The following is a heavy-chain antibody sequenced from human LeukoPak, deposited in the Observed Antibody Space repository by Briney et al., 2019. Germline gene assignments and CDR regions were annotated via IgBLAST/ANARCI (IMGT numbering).Heavy chain of an antibody. CDR2: ISGSGGST. CDR1: GFTFSSYG. J-gene: IGHJ4*02. Sequence: PGGSLRLSCAASGFTFSSYGMTWVRQAPGKGLEWVSGISGSGGSTYYADSVKGRFTISRDNSKNTLYLQMNSLRAEDTAVYYCAKEQTVTTFFDYWGQGTLVTVSS. CDR3: AKEQTVTTFFDY. D-gene: IGHD4-17*01. V-gene: IGHV3-23*01.